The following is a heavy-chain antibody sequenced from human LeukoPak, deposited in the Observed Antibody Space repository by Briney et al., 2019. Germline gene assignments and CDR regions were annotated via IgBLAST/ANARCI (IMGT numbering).Heavy chain of an antibody. V-gene: IGHV3-21*01. CDR3: ARDSLGGITMVRGVPHAFDI. D-gene: IGHD3-10*01. CDR1: GFTFSSYS. Sequence: GGSLRLSCAASGFTFSSYSMNWVRQAPGKGLEWVSSISSSSSYIYYADSVKGRFTISRDNAKNSLYLQMNSLRAEDTAVYYCARDSLGGITMVRGVPHAFDIWGQGTMVTVSS. CDR2: ISSSSSYI. J-gene: IGHJ3*02.